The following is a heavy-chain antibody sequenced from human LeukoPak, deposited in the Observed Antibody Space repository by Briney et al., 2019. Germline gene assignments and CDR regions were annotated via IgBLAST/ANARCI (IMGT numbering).Heavy chain of an antibody. J-gene: IGHJ4*02. CDR3: ARDLGYCSSPSCHDH. CDR1: GYTFTSYD. V-gene: IGHV1-8*01. CDR2: MNPNSGNT. D-gene: IGHD2-2*01. Sequence: AASVKVSCTASGYTFTSYDINWVRQATGQGLEWMGWMNPNSGNTGYAQKFQGRVTMTRNTSISTAYMEPISLRSEDTAVYYCARDLGYCSSPSCHDHWGQGTLVTVSS.